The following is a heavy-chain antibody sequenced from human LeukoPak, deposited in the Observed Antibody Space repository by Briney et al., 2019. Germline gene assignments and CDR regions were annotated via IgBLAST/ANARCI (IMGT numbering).Heavy chain of an antibody. CDR2: IYYSGST. D-gene: IGHD3-10*01. J-gene: IGHJ6*03. CDR3: ARFYGSGSLNYYYYYYMDV. Sequence: KPSETLSLTCTVSGGSISSYYCSWIRQPPGKGLEWIGYIYYSGSTNYNPSLKSRVTISVDTSKNQFSLKLSSVTAADTAVYCCARFYGSGSLNYYYYYYMDVWGKGTTVTVSS. CDR1: GGSISSYY. V-gene: IGHV4-59*01.